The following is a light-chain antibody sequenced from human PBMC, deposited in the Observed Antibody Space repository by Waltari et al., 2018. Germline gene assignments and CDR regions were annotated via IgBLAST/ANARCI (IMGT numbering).Light chain of an antibody. CDR1: SSDVGGYTY. CDR3: CSYAGSYTWV. CDR2: DVS. Sequence: QSALTQPRSVSGSPGQSVTISCTGTSSDVGGYTYVSWYQQHPGKAPKLMIYDVSKRPSGVPDRFSGSKSGNTASLTISGLQAEDEADYYCCSYAGSYTWVFGGGIKLTVL. V-gene: IGLV2-11*01. J-gene: IGLJ3*02.